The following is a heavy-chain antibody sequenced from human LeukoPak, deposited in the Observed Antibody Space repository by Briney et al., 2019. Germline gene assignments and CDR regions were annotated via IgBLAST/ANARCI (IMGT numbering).Heavy chain of an antibody. V-gene: IGHV1-18*04. Sequence: ASVKVSCEASGYTFTSYGISWVRQAPGQGLEWMGWISAYNGNTNYAQKLQGRVTMTTDTSTSTAYMELRSLRSDDTAVYYCARNPYSSSWYVSPDYWGQGTLVTVSS. J-gene: IGHJ4*02. CDR1: GYTFTSYG. D-gene: IGHD6-13*01. CDR2: ISAYNGNT. CDR3: ARNPYSSSWYVSPDY.